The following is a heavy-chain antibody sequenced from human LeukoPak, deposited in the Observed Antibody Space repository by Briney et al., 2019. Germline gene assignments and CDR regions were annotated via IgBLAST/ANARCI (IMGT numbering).Heavy chain of an antibody. D-gene: IGHD1-26*01. J-gene: IGHJ4*02. CDR2: IKSKTDGGTT. CDR1: GFTFSNAW. CDR3: TTLIVGATANNY. V-gene: IGHV3-15*01. Sequence: GGSLRLSCAASGFTFSNAWMSWVRQAPGKGLDWFGRIKSKTDGGTTNYAAPVKGRFTISRDDSKNTLYLQMNSLKTEDTAVYYCTTLIVGATANNYWGQGTLVTVSS.